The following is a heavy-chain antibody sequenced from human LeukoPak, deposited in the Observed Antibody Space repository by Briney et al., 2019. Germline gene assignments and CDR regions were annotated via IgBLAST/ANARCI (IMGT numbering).Heavy chain of an antibody. D-gene: IGHD6-13*01. Sequence: PGRSLRLSCAASGFTFSSYGMHWVRQAPGKGLEWVAVISYDGSNKYYADSVKGRFTISRDNSKNTLYLQMNSLRAEDTAVYYCAKLGGSSWLKLTGGSYYGMDVWGQGTTVTVS. V-gene: IGHV3-30*18. CDR3: AKLGGSSWLKLTGGSYYGMDV. J-gene: IGHJ6*02. CDR2: ISYDGSNK. CDR1: GFTFSSYG.